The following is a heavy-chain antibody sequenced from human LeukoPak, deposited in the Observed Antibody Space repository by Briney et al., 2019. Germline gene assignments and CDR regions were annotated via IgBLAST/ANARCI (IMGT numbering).Heavy chain of an antibody. CDR1: GFTFSSYS. Sequence: GGSLRLSCAASGFTFSSYSMNWVRQAPGKGLEWVSSISSSSSYIYYADSVKGRFTISRDNAKNSLYLQMNSLRSEDTAVYYCARGRRRGGYNLGPPDYWGQGTLVTVSS. CDR2: ISSSSSYI. V-gene: IGHV3-21*04. CDR3: ARGRRRGGYNLGPPDY. J-gene: IGHJ4*02. D-gene: IGHD5-24*01.